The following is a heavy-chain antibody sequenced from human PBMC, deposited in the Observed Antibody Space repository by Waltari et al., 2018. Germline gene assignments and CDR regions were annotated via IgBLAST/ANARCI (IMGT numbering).Heavy chain of an antibody. CDR3: AKMGGIYISVLPDSTSYMDV. Sequence: DVQIWEAGGDLVQPGGSLRLSCVVSGFTLSDYGMRWARQVRGRGLEWVAVLYSSGRTNYRDSVKCSFTISRDEYKNMLFLEMNNLSPDDTSKYFCAKMGGIYISVLPDSTSYMDVWGKGITVTVSS. CDR1: GFTLSDYG. CDR2: LYSSGRT. D-gene: IGHD2-2*01. J-gene: IGHJ6*04. V-gene: IGHV3-23*03.